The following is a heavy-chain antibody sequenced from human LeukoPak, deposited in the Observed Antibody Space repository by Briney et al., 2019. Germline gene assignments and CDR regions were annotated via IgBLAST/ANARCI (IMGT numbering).Heavy chain of an antibody. D-gene: IGHD1-26*01. Sequence: SETLSLTCTVSGYSITSHYYWAWIRQPPGKGLEWVANIYHSGTTYYNPSLKSRVTISVDTSKNQFSLKLSSVTAADTAIYYCARIIVGPTNIDYWGQGTLVTVSS. V-gene: IGHV4-38-2*02. CDR1: GYSITSHYY. J-gene: IGHJ4*02. CDR3: ARIIVGPTNIDY. CDR2: IYHSGTT.